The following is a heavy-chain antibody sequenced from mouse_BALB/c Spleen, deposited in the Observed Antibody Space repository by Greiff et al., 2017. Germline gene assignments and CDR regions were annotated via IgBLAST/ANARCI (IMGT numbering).Heavy chain of an antibody. CDR3: ARGRDYGNYVFAY. CDR2: ISSGGST. CDR1: GFTFSSYA. Sequence: EVKLVESGGGLVKPGGSLKLSCAASGFTFSSYAMSWVRQTPEKRLEWVASISSGGSTYYPDSVKGRFTISRDNARNILYLQMSSLRSEDTAMYYCARGRDYGNYVFAYWGQGTLVTVSA. J-gene: IGHJ3*01. V-gene: IGHV5-6-5*01. D-gene: IGHD2-1*01.